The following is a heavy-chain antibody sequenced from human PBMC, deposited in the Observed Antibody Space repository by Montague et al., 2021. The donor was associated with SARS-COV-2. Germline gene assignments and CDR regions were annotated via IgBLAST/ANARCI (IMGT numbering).Heavy chain of an antibody. Sequence: SETLSLTCSVSGDSINTSPYYWAWLRQPPGKALGWIGNILYNGKTYYNPFLQRRVKMSVDTSKNQFSLNLTSVTAADTATYYWANFTRVAATWGHGTLVTVSS. CDR3: ANFTRVAAT. D-gene: IGHD2-15*01. CDR2: ILYNGKT. J-gene: IGHJ4*01. CDR1: GDSINTSPYY. V-gene: IGHV4-39*01.